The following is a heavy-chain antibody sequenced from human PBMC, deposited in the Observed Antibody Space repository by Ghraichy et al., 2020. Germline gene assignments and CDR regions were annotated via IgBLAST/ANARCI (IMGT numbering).Heavy chain of an antibody. Sequence: LTCAASGFTFSGFWMNWVRQAPGKGLEYVANINPDGGEKNYVDSAKGRFTISRDNAKNSLSLQMNSLRAEDTAVYYCARGAWVSTSYGISFDQWGLGTLVTVSS. CDR3: ARGAWVSTSYGISFDQ. CDR2: INPDGGEK. J-gene: IGHJ4*02. CDR1: GFTFSGFW. V-gene: IGHV3-7*01. D-gene: IGHD3-3*01.